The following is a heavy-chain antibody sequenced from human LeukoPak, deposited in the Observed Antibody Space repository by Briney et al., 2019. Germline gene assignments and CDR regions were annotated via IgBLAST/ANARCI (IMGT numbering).Heavy chain of an antibody. D-gene: IGHD6-6*01. CDR2: INHSGST. CDR1: GGSFSGYY. V-gene: IGHV4-34*01. J-gene: IGHJ4*02. CDR3: ARGPVLAARRALDY. Sequence: SETLSLTCAVYGGSFSGYYWSWIRQPPGKGLEWIGEINHSGSTNYNPSLKSRVTISVDTSKNQFSLKLSSVTAADTAVYYCARGPVLAARRALDYWGQGTLVTVSS.